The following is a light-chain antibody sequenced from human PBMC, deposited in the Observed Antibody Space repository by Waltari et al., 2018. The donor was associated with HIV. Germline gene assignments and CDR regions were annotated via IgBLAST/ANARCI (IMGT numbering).Light chain of an antibody. CDR3: QQYGSSPYT. CDR2: GES. V-gene: IGKV3-20*01. Sequence: EIVLTQSPGTLSLSPGERATLSCRASQSVSSTYLAWYQQRPGQAPRLLIYGESRRATGVPDRFSGIGSGTDFALAISRLEPEDFAVYYCQQYGSSPYTFGQVTKLQIK. CDR1: QSVSSTY. J-gene: IGKJ2*01.